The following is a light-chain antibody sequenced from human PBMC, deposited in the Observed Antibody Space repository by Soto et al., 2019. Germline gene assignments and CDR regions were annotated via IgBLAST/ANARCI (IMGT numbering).Light chain of an antibody. CDR1: QNLHSF. J-gene: IGKJ1*01. V-gene: IGKV3D-15*01. CDR3: QQYNKWPLT. Sequence: MTQSPSTLPASVGDSVTLSCRASQNLHSFLNWYQQRPGQAPRPLIYDGSKRAAGVPDRISGDGSGTDYTLTISSLEPEDFTVYYCQQYNKWPLTFGQGTKVDIK. CDR2: DGS.